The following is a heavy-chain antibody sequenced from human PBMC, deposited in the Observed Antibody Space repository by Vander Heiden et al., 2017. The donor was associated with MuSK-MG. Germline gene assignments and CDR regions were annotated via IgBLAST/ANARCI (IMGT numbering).Heavy chain of an antibody. CDR1: GGSLSGFY. Sequence: VQLQQWGAGLMMPAETLSLTCAVYGGSLSGFYWSWIRQPPGKGLEWVGEVTKFGTTNYNPSLRSRVTISTDMSKNQFSLTLSSLTAADTAVYFWARLDEMSRDYWYFDLWGRGTLVTVSS. V-gene: IGHV4-34*01. D-gene: IGHD2-2*01. CDR3: ARLDEMSRDYWYFDL. CDR2: VTKFGTT. J-gene: IGHJ2*01.